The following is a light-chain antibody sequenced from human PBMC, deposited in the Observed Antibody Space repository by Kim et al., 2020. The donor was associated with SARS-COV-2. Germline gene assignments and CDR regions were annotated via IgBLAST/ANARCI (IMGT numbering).Light chain of an antibody. CDR1: SSDVGRYNY. Sequence: GQSITISCTGTSSDVGRYNYVSWYQQHPGKAPKLVIYDVNNRPSGVSNRFSGSKSGNTASLTISGLQAEDEADYYCSSFASSDTLVFGTGTKVTVL. CDR2: DVN. J-gene: IGLJ1*01. CDR3: SSFASSDTLV. V-gene: IGLV2-14*03.